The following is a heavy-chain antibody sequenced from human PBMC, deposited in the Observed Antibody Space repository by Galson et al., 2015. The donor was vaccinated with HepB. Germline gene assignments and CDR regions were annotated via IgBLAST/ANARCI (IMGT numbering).Heavy chain of an antibody. J-gene: IGHJ6*02. V-gene: IGHV6-1*01. D-gene: IGHD3-10*01. CDR1: GDSVSRDTVG. CDR2: TYYRSKWYS. CDR3: TRVAHLGRGMNV. Sequence: WAISGDSVSRDTVGWNWIRQSPSRGLEWLGRTYYRSKWYSDYAISVKSRIIINADSSTNQFFLQLNSVTPEDTAVYYCTRVAHLGRGMNVWGQGTTVTV.